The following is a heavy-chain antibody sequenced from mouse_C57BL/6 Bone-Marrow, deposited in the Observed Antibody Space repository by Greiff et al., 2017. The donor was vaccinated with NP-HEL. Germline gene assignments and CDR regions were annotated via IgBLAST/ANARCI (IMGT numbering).Heavy chain of an antibody. V-gene: IGHV1-19*01. J-gene: IGHJ1*03. Sequence: VQLQQSGPVLVKPGASVKMSCKASGYTFTDYYMNWVKQSHGKSLEWIGVINPYNGGTSYNQKFKGKATLIVDKSSSTAYMELNSLTSEDSAVYYCARAVLSYWYFDVWGTGTTVTVSS. CDR3: ARAVLSYWYFDV. CDR1: GYTFTDYY. CDR2: INPYNGGT.